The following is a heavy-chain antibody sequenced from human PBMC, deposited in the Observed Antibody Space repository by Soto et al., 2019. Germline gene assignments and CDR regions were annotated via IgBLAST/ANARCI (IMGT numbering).Heavy chain of an antibody. Sequence: ASVKVSCKASGYTFTSYDINWVRQATGQGLEWMGWMNPNSGNTGYAQKFQGRVTMTRNTSISTAYMELSSLRSEDTAVYYCARGQATVVVVPAANYYMDVWGKGTTVTVSS. V-gene: IGHV1-8*01. CDR3: ARGQATVVVVPAANYYMDV. CDR2: MNPNSGNT. CDR1: GYTFTSYD. D-gene: IGHD2-2*01. J-gene: IGHJ6*03.